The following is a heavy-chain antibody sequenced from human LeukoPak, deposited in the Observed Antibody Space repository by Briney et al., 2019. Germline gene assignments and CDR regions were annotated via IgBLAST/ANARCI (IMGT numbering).Heavy chain of an antibody. V-gene: IGHV1-69*13. CDR3: ARVGPHLYSSSWYNWFDP. D-gene: IGHD6-13*01. J-gene: IGHJ5*02. CDR2: IIPIFGTA. CDR1: GGTFSSYA. Sequence: RASVKVSRKASGGTFSSYAISWVRQAPGQGLEWMGGIIPIFGTANYAQKFQGRVTITADESTSTAYMELSSLRSEDTAVYYCARVGPHLYSSSWYNWFDPWGQGTLVTVSS.